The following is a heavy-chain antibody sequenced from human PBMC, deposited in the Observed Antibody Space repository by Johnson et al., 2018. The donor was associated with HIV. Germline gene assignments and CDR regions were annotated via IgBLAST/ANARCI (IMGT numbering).Heavy chain of an antibody. D-gene: IGHD4-17*01. CDR1: GITFSTYA. CDR3: ASWHGDYGNAFDI. CDR2: ISSSGSTI. V-gene: IGHV3-48*04. Sequence: EVQLVESGGGLVQPGGSLRLSCAASGITFSTYAMSWVRQAPGKGLEWVSAIISSSGSTIYYADSVKGRFTISRDNAKNSLYLQMNSLRAEDTAVYYCASWHGDYGNAFDIWGQGTMVTVSS. J-gene: IGHJ3*02.